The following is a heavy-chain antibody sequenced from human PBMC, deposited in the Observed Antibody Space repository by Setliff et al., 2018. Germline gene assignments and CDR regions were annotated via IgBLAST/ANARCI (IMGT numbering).Heavy chain of an antibody. CDR2: MSYDGKNT. CDR1: GVSGFTFSAYV. V-gene: IGHV3-30*04. D-gene: IGHD2-21*01. Sequence: PGGSLRLSCAASGVSGFTFSAYVMHWVRQAPGKGLEWVAVMSYDGKNTYYTDSVKGRFTISRDNSKSTLFLQMNSLRPEDTGIYYCARDPIGPYLSYQDVWGKGTTVTVSS. J-gene: IGHJ6*04. CDR3: ARDPIGPYLSYQDV.